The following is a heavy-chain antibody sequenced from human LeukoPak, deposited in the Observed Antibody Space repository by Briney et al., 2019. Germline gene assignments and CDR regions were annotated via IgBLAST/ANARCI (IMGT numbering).Heavy chain of an antibody. D-gene: IGHD3-3*01. CDR1: GGSISSSSYY. V-gene: IGHV4-39*01. CDR3: ARQATRITIFGVVTEGFGFDP. J-gene: IGHJ5*02. Sequence: SETLSLTCTVSGGSISSSSYYWGWIRQPPGKGLEWIGSIYYSGSTYYNPSLKSRVTISVDTSKNQFSLKLSSVTAADAAVYYCARQATRITIFGVVTEGFGFDPWGQGTLVTVSS. CDR2: IYYSGST.